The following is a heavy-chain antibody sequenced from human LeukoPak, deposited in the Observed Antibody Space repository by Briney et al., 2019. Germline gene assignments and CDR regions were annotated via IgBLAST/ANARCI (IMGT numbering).Heavy chain of an antibody. CDR1: GFTFSSYA. Sequence: GGSLRLSCAASGFTFSSYAMSWVRQAPGKGLEWVSVIYSGGSTYYADSVKGRFTISRDNSKNTLYLQMNSLRAEDTAVYYCARDFSYGDYSNYWGQGTLVTVSS. D-gene: IGHD4-17*01. J-gene: IGHJ4*02. CDR3: ARDFSYGDYSNY. CDR2: IYSGGST. V-gene: IGHV3-53*01.